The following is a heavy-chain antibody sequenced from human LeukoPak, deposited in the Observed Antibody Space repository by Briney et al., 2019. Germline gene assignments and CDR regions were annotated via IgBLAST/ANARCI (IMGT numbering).Heavy chain of an antibody. J-gene: IGHJ6*04. D-gene: IGHD3-10*01. V-gene: IGHV3-30*04. CDR3: ARDIYGSGSYFSSYYYYGMDV. CDR1: GFTFSSYA. CDR2: ISYDGSNK. Sequence: GGSLRLSCAASGFTFSSYAMHWVRQAPGKGLERVAVISYDGSNKYYADSVKGRFTISRDNSKNTLYLQMNSLRAEDTAVYYCARDIYGSGSYFSSYYYYGMDVWGKGTTVTVSS.